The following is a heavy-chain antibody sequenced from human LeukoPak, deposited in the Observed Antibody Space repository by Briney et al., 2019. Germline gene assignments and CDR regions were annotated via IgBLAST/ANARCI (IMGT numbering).Heavy chain of an antibody. CDR3: ASLRDGYTRYDY. J-gene: IGHJ4*02. V-gene: IGHV4-59*01. CDR1: GGSISSYY. D-gene: IGHD5-24*01. CDR2: IYYSGST. Sequence: SETLSLTCTVSGGSISSYYWSWIRQPPGKGLEWIGYIYYSGSTNYNLSLKSRVTISVDTSKNQFSLKLSSVTAADTAVYYCASLRDGYTRYDYWGQGTLVTVSS.